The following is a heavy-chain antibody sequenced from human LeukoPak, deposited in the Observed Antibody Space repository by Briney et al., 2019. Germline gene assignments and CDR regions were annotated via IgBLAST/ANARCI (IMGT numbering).Heavy chain of an antibody. Sequence: GASVKVSCKASGYTFTGYYMHWVRQAPGQGLEWMGWINPNSGGTNYAQKFQGRVTMTRDTSISTAYLQWSSLKASDTAMYYCARRRDERGYKDIFDIWGQGTMVTVSS. J-gene: IGHJ3*02. CDR3: ARRRDERGYKDIFDI. D-gene: IGHD5-18*01. CDR2: INPNSGGT. CDR1: GYTFTGYY. V-gene: IGHV1-2*02.